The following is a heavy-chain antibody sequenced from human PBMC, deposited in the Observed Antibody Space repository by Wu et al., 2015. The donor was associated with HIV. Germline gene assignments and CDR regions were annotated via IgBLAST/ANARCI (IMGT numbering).Heavy chain of an antibody. D-gene: IGHD3-10*01. J-gene: IGHJ6*02. Sequence: QVQLVQSGAEVKKPGASVKVSCKASGYTFTGYYMHWVRQAPGQGLEWMGWINPNSGGTNYAQKFQGRVTMTRDTSISTAYMELSRLRSDDTAVYYCARVGGSGNPQPHYYYYGMDVWGQGTTVTVSS. CDR3: ARVGGSGNPQPHYYYYGMDV. CDR1: GYTFTGYY. V-gene: IGHV1-2*02. CDR2: INPNSGGT.